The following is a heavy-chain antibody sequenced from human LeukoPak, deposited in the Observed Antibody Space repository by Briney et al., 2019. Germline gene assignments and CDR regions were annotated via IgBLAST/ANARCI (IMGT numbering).Heavy chain of an antibody. CDR2: INDNGGRT. Sequence: GGSLRLSCSASGFTFSRYAMHWVRQAPGKGLEYVSGINDNGGRTHYEVSVKGRFSISRDNSKNTLHLQMSTLRAEDTALYYCVKDVGGSYAFDYWGQGILVTVAS. CDR3: VKDVGGSYAFDY. CDR1: GFTFSRYA. J-gene: IGHJ4*02. V-gene: IGHV3-64D*09. D-gene: IGHD1-26*01.